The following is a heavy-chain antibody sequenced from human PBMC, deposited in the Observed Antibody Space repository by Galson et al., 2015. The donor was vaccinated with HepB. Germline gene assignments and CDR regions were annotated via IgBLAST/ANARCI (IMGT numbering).Heavy chain of an antibody. CDR1: GGSISSSSYY. V-gene: IGHV4-39*01. CDR2: IYYSGST. CDR3: AGLKEVGIAVAVEDY. Sequence: ETLSLTCTVSGGSISSSSYYWGWIRQPPGKGLEWIGSIYYSGSTYYNPSLKSRVTISVDTSKNQFSLKLSSVTAADTAVYYCAGLKEVGIAVAVEDYWGQGTLVTVSS. J-gene: IGHJ4*02. D-gene: IGHD6-19*01.